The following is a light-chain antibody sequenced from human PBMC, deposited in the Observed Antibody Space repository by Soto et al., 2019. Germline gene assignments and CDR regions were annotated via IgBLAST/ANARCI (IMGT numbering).Light chain of an antibody. Sequence: ELVMTQSPDTLSVSLGERASLSCRASQSVSTNVAWYQQRPGQAPRLLIYGASMRATGIPARFTGSGSGTEFTLTTSSLESEDFAVYFCQQYDFWTPLYRFGPGTKVDIK. J-gene: IGKJ3*01. V-gene: IGKV3-15*01. CDR2: GAS. CDR1: QSVSTN. CDR3: QQYDFWTPLYR.